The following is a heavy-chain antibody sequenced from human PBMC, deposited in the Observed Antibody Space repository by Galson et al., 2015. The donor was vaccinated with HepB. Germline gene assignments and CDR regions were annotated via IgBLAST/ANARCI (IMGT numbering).Heavy chain of an antibody. CDR1: GGSINTHY. J-gene: IGHJ6*02. D-gene: IGHD6-19*01. V-gene: IGHV4-59*11. CDR3: ARAPGIAVAEMVADYYYGMDV. Sequence: SETLSLTCTVSGGSINTHYWSWIRQPPGTGLEWIGFIYHSGTTNYNPSLKSRVTISIDTSEKQFSLKLNSVTAADTAMYYCARAPGIAVAEMVADYYYGMDVWGQGTTVTVSS. CDR2: IYHSGTT.